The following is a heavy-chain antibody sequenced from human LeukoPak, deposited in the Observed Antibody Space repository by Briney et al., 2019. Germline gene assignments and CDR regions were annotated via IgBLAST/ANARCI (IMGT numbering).Heavy chain of an antibody. Sequence: ASVKVSCKTSGYTFTSYDINWVRQATGQGLEWMGWINPNSGGTNYAQKFQGRVTMTRDTSISTAYMELSRLRSDDTAVYYCAREILEWLLDDPNEEFDYWGQGTLVTVSS. CDR3: AREILEWLLDDPNEEFDY. V-gene: IGHV1-2*02. CDR2: INPNSGGT. D-gene: IGHD3-3*01. J-gene: IGHJ4*02. CDR1: GYTFTSYD.